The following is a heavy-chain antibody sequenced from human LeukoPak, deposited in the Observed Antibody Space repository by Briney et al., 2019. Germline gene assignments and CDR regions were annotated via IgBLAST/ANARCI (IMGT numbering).Heavy chain of an antibody. CDR2: INSDGSST. D-gene: IGHD2-15*01. J-gene: IGHJ3*02. CDR3: ARDRGYYSAFDI. V-gene: IGHV3-74*01. CDR1: GFTFSSYW. Sequence: GGSLRLSCAASGFTFSSYWMHWVRQAPGKGLVWVSRINSDGSSTSYADSVKGRFTVSRDNAKNTLYLQMNSLRAEDTAVYYCARDRGYYSAFDIWGQGTMVTVSS.